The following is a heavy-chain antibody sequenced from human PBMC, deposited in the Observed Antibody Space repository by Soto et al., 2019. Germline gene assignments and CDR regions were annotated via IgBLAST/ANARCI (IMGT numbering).Heavy chain of an antibody. D-gene: IGHD6-19*01. CDR2: ISASDGST. J-gene: IGHJ4*02. Sequence: EVQLLESGGGLVQPGGSLRLSCAASGFTFSTYAMSWVRQAPGKGLEWVSAISASDGSTFYADSVKGRFTISRDNSKNTLYLQMNSLSAEGTALYYCAKLTSYTSGWAAYWGQGTLVNVSS. CDR3: AKLTSYTSGWAAY. V-gene: IGHV3-23*01. CDR1: GFTFSTYA.